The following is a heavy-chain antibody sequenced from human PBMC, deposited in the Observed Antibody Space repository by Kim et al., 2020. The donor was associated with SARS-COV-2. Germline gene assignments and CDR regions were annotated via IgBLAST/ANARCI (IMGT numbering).Heavy chain of an antibody. J-gene: IGHJ6*02. CDR3: ARGLTIFGGLYCGIDV. D-gene: IGHD3-3*01. Sequence: DSVKGRFTISRDNSKNTLYLNMNSLRAEDTAVYYCARGLTIFGGLYCGIDVWGQGTPVTVSS. V-gene: IGHV3-53*01.